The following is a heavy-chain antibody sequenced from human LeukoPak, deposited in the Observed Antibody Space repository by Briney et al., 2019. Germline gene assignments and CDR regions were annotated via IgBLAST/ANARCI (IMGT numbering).Heavy chain of an antibody. V-gene: IGHV3-23*01. Sequence: GGSLRLSCAVSGITLSNYGMSWVRQAPGKGLEWVSAISGSGGSTYYADSVKGRFTISRDNSKNTLYLQMNSLRAEDTAVYYCAKDGNTQGRAFDIWGQGTMVTVSS. CDR3: AKDGNTQGRAFDI. D-gene: IGHD1-26*01. CDR1: GITLSNYG. J-gene: IGHJ3*02. CDR2: ISGSGGST.